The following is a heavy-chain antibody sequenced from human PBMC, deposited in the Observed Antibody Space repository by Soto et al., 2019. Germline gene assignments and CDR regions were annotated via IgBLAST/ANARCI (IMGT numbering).Heavy chain of an antibody. Sequence: QVQLVQSGAEVKKPGSSVKVSCKASGGTFSSYAITWVRQALGQGLEWMGGIIPIFGTANYAQKFQARVTITADESTSTAYMELSSLRSEDTAVYYCARDRGPSSGYYPYWFDPWGQGTLVTVSS. D-gene: IGHD3-22*01. CDR3: ARDRGPSSGYYPYWFDP. CDR2: IIPIFGTA. CDR1: GGTFSSYA. J-gene: IGHJ5*02. V-gene: IGHV1-69*12.